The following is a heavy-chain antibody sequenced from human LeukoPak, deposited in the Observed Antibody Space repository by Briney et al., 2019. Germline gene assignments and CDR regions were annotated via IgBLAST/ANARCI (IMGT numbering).Heavy chain of an antibody. CDR3: AGNSGSYYGPGIYYYYMDV. Sequence: SVKVSCKASGGTFSSYAISWVRQAPGQGLEWMGGIIPIFGTANYAQKFQGRVTITADESTSTAYMELSSLRSEDTAVYYCAGNSGSYYGPGIYYYYMDVWGKGTTVTVSS. D-gene: IGHD1-26*01. V-gene: IGHV1-69*01. CDR1: GGTFSSYA. J-gene: IGHJ6*03. CDR2: IIPIFGTA.